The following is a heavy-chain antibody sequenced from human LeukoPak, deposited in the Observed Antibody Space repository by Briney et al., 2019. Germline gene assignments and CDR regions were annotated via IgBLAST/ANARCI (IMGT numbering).Heavy chain of an antibody. Sequence: PSETLSLTCSVSGGSISSSSCYWGWIRQPPGKGLEWIGSIYYSGSTYYNPSLKSRVTISVDTSKNQFSLKLSSVTAADTAVYHCARHSSYYGNFDYWGQGTLVTVSS. CDR2: IYYSGST. V-gene: IGHV4-39*01. J-gene: IGHJ4*02. D-gene: IGHD3-10*01. CDR3: ARHSSYYGNFDY. CDR1: GGSISSSSCY.